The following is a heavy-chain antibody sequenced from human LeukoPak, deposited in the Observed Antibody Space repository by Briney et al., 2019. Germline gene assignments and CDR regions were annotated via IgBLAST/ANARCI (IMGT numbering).Heavy chain of an antibody. D-gene: IGHD3-10*01. V-gene: IGHV3-23*01. Sequence: GGSLRLSCAASGFTFSSYAMSWVRQAPGKGLEWVSAISGSGGSTYYADSVKGRFTITRDNSKNTLYLQMNSLRAEDTAVYYCAKDAVRYGSGSSAYWGQGTLVTVSS. CDR1: GFTFSSYA. CDR2: ISGSGGST. J-gene: IGHJ4*02. CDR3: AKDAVRYGSGSSAY.